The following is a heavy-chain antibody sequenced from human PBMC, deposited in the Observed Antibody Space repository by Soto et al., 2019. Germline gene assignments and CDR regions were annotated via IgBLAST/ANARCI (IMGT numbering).Heavy chain of an antibody. CDR3: ARRRTVTNYWYFDL. CDR1: GGSINAYY. Sequence: QVQLQESGPGLVKPSETLSLTCTVSGGSINAYYWSWIRQPPGKGLEWIGYIYYSGSTNYNPSLKSRVTISIDTSQNQFSLKLSSIIAADTAVYYCARRRTVTNYWYFDLWGRGTLVTVSS. V-gene: IGHV4-59*01. D-gene: IGHD4-17*01. CDR2: IYYSGST. J-gene: IGHJ2*01.